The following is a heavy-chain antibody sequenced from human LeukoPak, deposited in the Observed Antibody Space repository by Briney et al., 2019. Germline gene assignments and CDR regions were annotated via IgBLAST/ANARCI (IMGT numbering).Heavy chain of an antibody. CDR2: IKSKTEGGTT. D-gene: IGHD3-22*01. CDR1: GFTFSNAW. Sequence: GGSLRLSCAASGFTFSNAWMSWVRQAPGKGLEWVGRIKSKTEGGTTDYAAPVKGRFTVSRDDSKNTLYLQMNSLKIEDTAVYYCTTVYYYDGSDYIAPIDYYYGMDVWGQGTTVTVSS. V-gene: IGHV3-15*01. CDR3: TTVYYYDGSDYIAPIDYYYGMDV. J-gene: IGHJ6*02.